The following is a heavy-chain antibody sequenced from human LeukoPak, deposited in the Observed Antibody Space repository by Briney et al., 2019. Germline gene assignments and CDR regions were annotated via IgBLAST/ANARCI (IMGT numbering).Heavy chain of an antibody. Sequence: GGSLRLSCAVPGFTVSNYYMNWVRQAPGKGLEWVSVIYSGGNTHYADSVRGRFTISRDNSRNTLYLQMDSLRAEDTAVYYCARDPSGHWYFDLWGRGTLVTVSS. CDR1: GFTVSNYY. CDR2: IYSGGNT. V-gene: IGHV3-66*01. J-gene: IGHJ2*01. D-gene: IGHD7-27*01. CDR3: ARDPSGHWYFDL.